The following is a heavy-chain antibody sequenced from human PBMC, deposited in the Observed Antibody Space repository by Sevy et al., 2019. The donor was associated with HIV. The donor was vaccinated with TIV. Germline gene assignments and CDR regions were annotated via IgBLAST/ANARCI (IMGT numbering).Heavy chain of an antibody. J-gene: IGHJ4*02. V-gene: IGHV3-23*01. Sequence: GGSLRLSCAASGFTFSSYAMSWVRQAPGKGLEWVSAISGSGGSTYYADSVKGRFTTSRDNSKNTLYLQMNSLRAEDTAVYYCAKPLHCSGGSCFDYWGQGTLVTVSS. CDR2: ISGSGGST. D-gene: IGHD2-15*01. CDR1: GFTFSSYA. CDR3: AKPLHCSGGSCFDY.